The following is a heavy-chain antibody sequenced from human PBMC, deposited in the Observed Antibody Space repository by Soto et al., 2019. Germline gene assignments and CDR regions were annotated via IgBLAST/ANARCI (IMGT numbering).Heavy chain of an antibody. V-gene: IGHV4-59*01. D-gene: IGHD3-10*01. CDR1: GGSMSEYF. CDR3: ARDGYDGSGSPYPAY. Sequence: SETLALTCSVSGGSMSEYFWSWIRQSPGKGPEWIGYIYYLGSTDYNPSLKSRVTISVDTSKRQFSLRLTSVTAADTAVYYCARDGYDGSGSPYPAYWGPGTQVT. CDR2: IYYLGST. J-gene: IGHJ4*02.